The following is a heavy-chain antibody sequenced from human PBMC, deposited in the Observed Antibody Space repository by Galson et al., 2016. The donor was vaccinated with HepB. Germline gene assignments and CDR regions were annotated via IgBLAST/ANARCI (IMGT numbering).Heavy chain of an antibody. Sequence: SLRLSCAASGFTFSHSPMHWLRQAPGKGLEWVASISHDGRNELYADSVKGRFSISRDDSKNTLFLQMNSLRLDDTSVYYCAKEGGDIVVVDPAQHDAFDVWGQGAMVTVSS. J-gene: IGHJ3*01. V-gene: IGHV3-30-3*02. CDR1: GFTFSHSP. CDR2: ISHDGRNE. D-gene: IGHD2-21*01. CDR3: AKEGGDIVVVDPAQHDAFDV.